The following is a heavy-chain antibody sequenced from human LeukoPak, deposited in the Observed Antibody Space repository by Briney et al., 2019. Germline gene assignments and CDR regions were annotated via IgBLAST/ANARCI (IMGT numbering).Heavy chain of an antibody. J-gene: IGHJ5*02. CDR1: GGSISSSSYY. Sequence: SETLSLTCTVSGGSISSSSYYWGWIRQPPGKGLEWIGTIFYSGSTYYNPSLKGRVTISIDTSKNQFSLKLSSVTAADTAVYYCARSPKGYGSGRGWFDPWGQGTLVTVSS. CDR2: IFYSGST. V-gene: IGHV4-39*07. D-gene: IGHD3-10*01. CDR3: ARSPKGYGSGRGWFDP.